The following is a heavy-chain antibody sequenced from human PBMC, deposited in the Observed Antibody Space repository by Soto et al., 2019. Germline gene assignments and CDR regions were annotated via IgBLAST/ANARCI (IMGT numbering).Heavy chain of an antibody. J-gene: IGHJ5*02. V-gene: IGHV3-33*01. D-gene: IGHD2-2*01. CDR1: GFTFSSYG. CDR3: ARDRGDIVVVPAAMGEFDP. Sequence: GGSLRLSCAASGFTFSSYGMHWVRQAPGKGLEWVAVIWYDGSNKYYADSVKGRFTISRDNSKNTLYLQMNSLRAEDTAVYYCARDRGDIVVVPAAMGEFDPWGQGTLVTVSS. CDR2: IWYDGSNK.